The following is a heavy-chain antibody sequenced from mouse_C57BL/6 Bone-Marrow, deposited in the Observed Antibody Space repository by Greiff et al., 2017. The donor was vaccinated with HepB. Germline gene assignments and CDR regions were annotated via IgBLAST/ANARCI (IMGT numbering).Heavy chain of an antibody. CDR2: INTSRGYN. Sequence: VQLQQSGAELARPGAPVRMSWKASGYTFTRYTMHWVNRRPGQGLEWIRYINTSRGYNKNNQKLKEKATLTADKYSSTAYMQLRILTSEDSSVYFCARGLYDYRYYYAMGYWGQGTSATDSS. CDR1: GYTFTRYT. CDR3: ARGLYDYRYYYAMGY. J-gene: IGHJ4*01. D-gene: IGHD2-4*01. V-gene: IGHV1-4*01.